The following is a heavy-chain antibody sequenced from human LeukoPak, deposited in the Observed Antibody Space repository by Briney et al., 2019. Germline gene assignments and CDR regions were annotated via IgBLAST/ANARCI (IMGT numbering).Heavy chain of an antibody. J-gene: IGHJ5*02. V-gene: IGHV4-39*01. CDR1: GGSISSSSYY. D-gene: IGHD3-9*01. Sequence: SETLSLTCTVSGGSISSSSYYWGWLRQPPGKGLEWIGSIYYSGSTSYNPSLKRRVTISVDASKNQSSLKLSSVTAADTAVYYCARHGRYYDTLIGYYYWFDPWGQGTLVTVSS. CDR3: ARHGRYYDTLIGYYYWFDP. CDR2: IYYSGST.